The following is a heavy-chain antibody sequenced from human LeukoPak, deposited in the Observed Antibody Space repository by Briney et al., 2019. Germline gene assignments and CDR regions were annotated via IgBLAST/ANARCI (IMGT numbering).Heavy chain of an antibody. D-gene: IGHD5-24*01. CDR2: IYYSGST. Sequence: SETLSLTCTVSGGSISSSSYYWGWIRQPPGKGLEWIGSIYYSGSTYYNPSLKSRVTISVDTSKNQFSLKLSSVTAADTAVYYCARDRDGYNSFDYWGQGTLVTVSS. J-gene: IGHJ4*02. V-gene: IGHV4-39*07. CDR3: ARDRDGYNSFDY. CDR1: GGSISSSSYY.